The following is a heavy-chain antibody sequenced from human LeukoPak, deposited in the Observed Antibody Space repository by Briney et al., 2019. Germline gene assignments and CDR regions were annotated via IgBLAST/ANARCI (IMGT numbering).Heavy chain of an antibody. D-gene: IGHD3-9*01. CDR2: IKQDGSEK. Sequence: PGGSLRLSCAASGFTFSSYWMSWVRQAPGKGLEWVANIKQDGSEKYYVDSVKGRFTISRDNAKNSLYLQMNSLRAEDTAVYYCARAFARLATTDPPDYWGQGTLVTVSS. CDR3: ARAFARLATTDPPDY. J-gene: IGHJ4*02. CDR1: GFTFSSYW. V-gene: IGHV3-7*01.